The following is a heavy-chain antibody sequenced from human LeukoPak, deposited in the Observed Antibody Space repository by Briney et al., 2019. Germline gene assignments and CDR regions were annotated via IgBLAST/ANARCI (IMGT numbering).Heavy chain of an antibody. CDR2: ISWNSGSI. Sequence: LPSETLSLTCTVSGGSISSYYWSWIRQPPGKGLEWVSGISWNSGSIGYADSVKGRFTISRDNAKNSLYLQMNSLRAEDTALYYCAKDLYGDSPGGAFDIWGQGTMVTVSS. CDR1: GGSISSYY. V-gene: IGHV3-9*01. CDR3: AKDLYGDSPGGAFDI. D-gene: IGHD4-17*01. J-gene: IGHJ3*02.